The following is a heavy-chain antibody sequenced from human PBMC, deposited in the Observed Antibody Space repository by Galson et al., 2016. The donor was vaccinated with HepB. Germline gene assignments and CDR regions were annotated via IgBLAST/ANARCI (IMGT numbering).Heavy chain of an antibody. D-gene: IGHD2-2*01. CDR3: ARELPGTCYFEY. Sequence: SVKVSCKASGYTFTGYYMHWVRQVPGQGLEWLGMVDPNTGNTHYSPNFRGRVTMTRDTSTRTVYVDLSSLTSGDTAVYFCARELPGTCYFEYWGQGILVTVSS. CDR2: VDPNTGNT. CDR1: GYTFTGYY. J-gene: IGHJ4*02. V-gene: IGHV1-46*01.